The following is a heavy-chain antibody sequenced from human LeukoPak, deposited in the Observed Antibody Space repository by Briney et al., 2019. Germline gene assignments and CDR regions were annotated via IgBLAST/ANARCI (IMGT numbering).Heavy chain of an antibody. V-gene: IGHV1-69*06. D-gene: IGHD3-10*01. Sequence: SVKVSCKASGYTFTGYYMHWVRQAPGQGLEWMGGIIPIFGTANYAQKFQGRVTITADKSTSTAYMELSSLRSEDTAVYYCARSTTSDYYGSGSYYNPSYRTYYYYYMDVWGKGTTVTVSS. CDR1: GYTFTGYY. J-gene: IGHJ6*03. CDR2: IIPIFGTA. CDR3: ARSTTSDYYGSGSYYNPSYRTYYYYYMDV.